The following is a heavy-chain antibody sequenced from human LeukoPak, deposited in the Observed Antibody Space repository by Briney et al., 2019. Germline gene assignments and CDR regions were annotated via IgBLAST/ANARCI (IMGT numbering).Heavy chain of an antibody. V-gene: IGHV3-21*01. D-gene: IGHD1-14*01. CDR3: ASNLVEDPAFDI. Sequence: GGSLRLSCAASGFTFSSYSMNWVRQAPGKGLEWVSSISSSSSYIYYADSVKGRFTISRDNAKNSLYLQMNSLRAEDTAVYYCASNLVEDPAFDIWGQRTMVTVSS. CDR2: ISSSSSYI. J-gene: IGHJ3*02. CDR1: GFTFSSYS.